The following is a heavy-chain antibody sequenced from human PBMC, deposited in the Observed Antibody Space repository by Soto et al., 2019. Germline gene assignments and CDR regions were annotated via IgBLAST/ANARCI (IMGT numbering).Heavy chain of an antibody. CDR1: GGSVRSDRYY. J-gene: IGHJ4*02. Sequence: SETLSLTCTVSGGSVRSDRYYWSWVRQPPGKGLEWIGEIYHSGSTNYNPSLKSRVTISVDKSKNQFSLKLSSVTAADTAVYYCARDSGWSQGSFDYWGQGTLVTVSS. CDR2: IYHSGST. D-gene: IGHD6-19*01. CDR3: ARDSGWSQGSFDY. V-gene: IGHV4-4*02.